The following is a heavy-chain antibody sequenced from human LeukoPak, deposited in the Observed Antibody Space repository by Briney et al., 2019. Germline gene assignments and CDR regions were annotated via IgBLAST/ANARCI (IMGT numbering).Heavy chain of an antibody. D-gene: IGHD3-22*01. Sequence: SDTLPLTCTISGGSLQYYYWHWIRQSPGKGLEWIGCIYYTGSTKYNPSLQRRFSISLDTSEKQFSLKLSTVTAADTAVYYCAREGPENDSSGYFDYWGQGTLVPV. CDR1: GGSLQYYY. V-gene: IGHV4-59*01. CDR2: IYYTGST. J-gene: IGHJ4*02. CDR3: AREGPENDSSGYFDY.